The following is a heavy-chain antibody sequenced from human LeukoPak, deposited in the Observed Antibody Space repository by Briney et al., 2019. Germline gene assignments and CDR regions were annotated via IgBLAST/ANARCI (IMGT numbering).Heavy chain of an antibody. CDR3: AKNTEMLYYDANGYHA. D-gene: IGHD3-22*01. V-gene: IGHV3-7*01. CDR1: GFTFRRFW. J-gene: IGHJ3*01. CDR2: IKQDGSEQ. Sequence: GGSLRLSCAASGFTFRRFWMSWVRQAPGKGLEWVANIKQDGSEQYYVDSVKGRFTISRDNAKNSLYLQMNSLRAEDTAVYYCAKNTEMLYYDANGYHAWGQGTMVTVSS.